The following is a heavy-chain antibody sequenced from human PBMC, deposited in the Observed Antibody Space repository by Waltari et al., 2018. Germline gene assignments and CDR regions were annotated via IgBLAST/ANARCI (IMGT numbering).Heavy chain of an antibody. Sequence: QLQLQESGPGLVKPSETLSLTCTVSGGSISSSSYYWGWIRQPPGKGLEWIGSIYYSGSTYYNPSLKSRVTISVDTSKNQFSLKLSSVTAADTAVYYCARLFLYYDYVWGSYRPGAFDIWGQGTMVTVSS. V-gene: IGHV4-39*01. CDR2: IYYSGST. CDR3: ARLFLYYDYVWGSYRPGAFDI. J-gene: IGHJ3*02. D-gene: IGHD3-16*02. CDR1: GGSISSSSYY.